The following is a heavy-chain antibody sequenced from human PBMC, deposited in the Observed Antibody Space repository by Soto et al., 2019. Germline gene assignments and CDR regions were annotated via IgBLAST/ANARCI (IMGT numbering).Heavy chain of an antibody. CDR2: IGESGTPT. CDR1: GFTISSYA. J-gene: IGHJ6*02. Sequence: GGSLRLSCAASGFTISSYAMKWVRQAPGKGLEWVSLIGESGTPTYYADSVKGRFTISRDNSGNTLFLEMYSLRAEDTAVYYCARYIPGVRYYGMDVWRQGTTVTVSS. V-gene: IGHV3-23*01. D-gene: IGHD2-2*01. CDR3: ARYIPGVRYYGMDV.